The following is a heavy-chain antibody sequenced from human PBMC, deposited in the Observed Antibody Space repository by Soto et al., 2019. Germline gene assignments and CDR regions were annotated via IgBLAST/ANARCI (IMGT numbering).Heavy chain of an antibody. CDR2: ISYDGSNK. CDR1: GFTFSSYA. CDR3: ARDVGLPGYFDY. Sequence: QVQLVESGGGVVQPGRSLRLSCAASGFTFSSYAMHWVRQAPGKGLEWVAVISYDGSNKYYADSVKGRFTISRDNSKNTLYLQMNSLRAEDTAVYYCARDVGLPGYFDYWGQGTLVTVSS. V-gene: IGHV3-30-3*01. J-gene: IGHJ4*02. D-gene: IGHD5-12*01.